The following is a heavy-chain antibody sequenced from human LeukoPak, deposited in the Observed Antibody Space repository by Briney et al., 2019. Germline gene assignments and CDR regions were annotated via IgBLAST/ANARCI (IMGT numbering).Heavy chain of an antibody. CDR1: GGSISTSC. V-gene: IGHV4-4*07. CDR3: AREVSGDRRFGP. Sequence: SETLSFTCSVSGGSISTSCWSGIGQPAGKGLEWIGRIYSSGNTNYNPSLETRVTVSVDTSKKQFSLNLSSVTAADTAVYYCAREVSGDRRFGPWGPRTLVTVSS. CDR2: IYSSGNT. D-gene: IGHD5/OR15-5a*01. J-gene: IGHJ5*02.